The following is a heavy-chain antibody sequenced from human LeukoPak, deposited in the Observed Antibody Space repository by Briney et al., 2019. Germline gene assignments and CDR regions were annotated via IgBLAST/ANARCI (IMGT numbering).Heavy chain of an antibody. Sequence: SETLSLTCTVSGGSISSGGYYWSWIRQPPGKGLEWIGYIYHSGSTYYNPSLKSRVTISVDRSKNQFSLKLTSMTAADTAVYYCGRCPGTMVRGTTRSFFAHWGQGPLVPVSS. D-gene: IGHD3-10*01. CDR3: GRCPGTMVRGTTRSFFAH. V-gene: IGHV4-30-2*01. CDR2: IYHSGST. CDR1: GGSISSGGYY. J-gene: IGHJ4*02.